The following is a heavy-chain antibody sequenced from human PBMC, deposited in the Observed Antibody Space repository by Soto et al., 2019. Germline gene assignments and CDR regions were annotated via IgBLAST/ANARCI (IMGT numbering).Heavy chain of an antibody. J-gene: IGHJ4*02. CDR1: GFTFSTYS. CDR2: ISSSGKYI. D-gene: IGHD1-1*01. CDR3: ATGCRATTTPY. V-gene: IGHV3-21*01. Sequence: PGGSLRLSCAASGFTFSTYSMNWVRQAPGKGLEWVASISSSGKYIYYADSVKGRFTISRDNAKNSASLQMNSLRAEDTAMYYCATGCRATTTPYWGQGTLVTVSS.